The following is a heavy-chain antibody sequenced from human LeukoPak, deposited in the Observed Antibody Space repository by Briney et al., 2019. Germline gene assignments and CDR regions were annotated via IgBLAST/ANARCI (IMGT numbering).Heavy chain of an antibody. CDR3: AKDPHASRLGKGVYNWFDP. CDR1: GFTFSSYA. J-gene: IGHJ5*02. D-gene: IGHD7-27*01. CDR2: ISGSGGST. V-gene: IGHV3-23*01. Sequence: GGSLRLSCAASGFTFSSYAMSWVRQAPGKGLEWVSAISGSGGSTYYADSVKGRFTISRDNSKNTLYLQMNSLRAEDTAVYYCAKDPHASRLGKGVYNWFDPWGQGTLVTVSS.